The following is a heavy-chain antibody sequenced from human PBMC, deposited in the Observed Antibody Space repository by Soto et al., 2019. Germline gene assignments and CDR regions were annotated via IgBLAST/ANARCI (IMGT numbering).Heavy chain of an antibody. CDR1: GYTFTSYY. CDR2: INPSGGST. D-gene: IGHD6-13*01. J-gene: IGHJ4*02. V-gene: IGHV1-46*03. Sequence: ASVKVSCKASGYTFTSYYMHWVRQAPGQGLEWMGIINPSGGSTSYAQKFQGRVTMTRDTSTSTVYMELSSLRSEDTAVYYCARDHPAAGTTQALGYWGQGTLVTVSS. CDR3: ARDHPAAGTTQALGY.